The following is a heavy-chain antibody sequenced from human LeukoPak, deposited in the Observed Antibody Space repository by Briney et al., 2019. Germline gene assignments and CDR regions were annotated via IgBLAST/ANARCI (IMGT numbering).Heavy chain of an antibody. V-gene: IGHV4-61*01. D-gene: IGHD3-10*01. CDR2: IYYSGST. CDR3: ARVGYGSGPSVFDY. Sequence: SQTLSLTCTVSGGSISSGSYYWSWIRQPPGKGLEWIGYIYYSGSTNYNPSLKSRVTISVDTSKNQFSLKLSSVTAADTAVYYCARVGYGSGPSVFDYWGQGTLVTVSS. J-gene: IGHJ4*02. CDR1: GGSISSGSYY.